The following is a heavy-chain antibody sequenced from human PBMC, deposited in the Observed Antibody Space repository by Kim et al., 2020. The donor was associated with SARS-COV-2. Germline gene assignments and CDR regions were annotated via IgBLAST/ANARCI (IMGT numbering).Heavy chain of an antibody. Sequence: ASVKVSCRASGYTFTSYAMHWVRQAPGQRLEWMGWINAGNGNTKYSQKFQGRVTITRDTSASTAYMELSSLRSEDTAVYYCARAPSRITGTRANAFDIWGQGTMVTVSS. CDR1: GYTFTSYA. J-gene: IGHJ3*02. D-gene: IGHD1-20*01. V-gene: IGHV1-3*01. CDR2: INAGNGNT. CDR3: ARAPSRITGTRANAFDI.